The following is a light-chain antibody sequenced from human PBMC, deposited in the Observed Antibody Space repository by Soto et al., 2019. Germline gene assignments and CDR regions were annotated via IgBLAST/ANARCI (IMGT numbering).Light chain of an antibody. CDR2: DAS. Sequence: IQLTQSRSSLSASVGDRVTITCRASQGISNHLGWYQHKPGKAPELLIYDASTLHTGVPSRFSGGGSGTDFTLTITSLQPEDFATYYCQQVNVYPSTFGGGTKVEIK. CDR1: QGISNH. V-gene: IGKV1-9*01. J-gene: IGKJ4*01. CDR3: QQVNVYPST.